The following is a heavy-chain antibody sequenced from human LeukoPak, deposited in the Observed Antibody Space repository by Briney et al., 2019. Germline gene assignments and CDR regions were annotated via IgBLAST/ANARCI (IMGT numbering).Heavy chain of an antibody. CDR1: GFTFGSIA. J-gene: IGHJ4*02. V-gene: IGHV3-23*01. D-gene: IGHD1-1*01. Sequence: GGSLRLSCAASGFTFGSIAMTWVRQAPGKGLERVSTVRSNGDATYNADSVKGRFTISRDNSKNTVYLEMKSLRVEDTAIYCCAKGQELDDGVFESWGQGTLVTVSS. CDR3: AKGQELDDGVFES. CDR2: VRSNGDAT.